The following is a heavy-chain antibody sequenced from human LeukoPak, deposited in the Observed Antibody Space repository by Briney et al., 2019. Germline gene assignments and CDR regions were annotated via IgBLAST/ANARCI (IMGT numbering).Heavy chain of an antibody. D-gene: IGHD2-21*02. CDR3: AKQHIVVVTATHDY. J-gene: IGHJ4*02. CDR2: ISGSGGST. CDR1: GFTFSSYA. Sequence: HPGGSLRLSCAASGFTFSSYAMSWVRQAPGKGLEWVSAISGSGGSTYYADSVKGRFTISRDNSENTLYLQMNSLRAEDTAVYYCAKQHIVVVTATHDYWGQGTLVTVSS. V-gene: IGHV3-23*01.